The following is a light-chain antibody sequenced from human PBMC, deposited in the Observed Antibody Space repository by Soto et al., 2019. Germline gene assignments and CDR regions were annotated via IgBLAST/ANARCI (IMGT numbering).Light chain of an antibody. CDR2: WAS. Sequence: DIVMTQSPDSLAVSLGERATFNCKSSQSVLYSPNNKNYLAWYQQKPGQPPKLLIYWASTRESGVPDRFSGSASRTDFTLTLSRLHAEDVAVYYCQQYDRTPWTLGQGTKVEI. CDR1: QSVLYSPNNKNY. J-gene: IGKJ1*01. CDR3: QQYDRTPWT. V-gene: IGKV4-1*01.